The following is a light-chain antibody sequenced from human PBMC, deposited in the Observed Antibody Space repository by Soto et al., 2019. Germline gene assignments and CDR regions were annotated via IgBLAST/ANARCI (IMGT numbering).Light chain of an antibody. CDR1: QSINRY. V-gene: IGKV3-11*01. Sequence: EIMLTQSPATLSLSPGERATLSCRASQSINRYLAWYQQKPGQAPRLLIYDASNRATGIPARFSGSGSGTDFTLTISSLEPEDFAVYYCQQRSNWPPLTFGGGTKVEIK. CDR3: QQRSNWPPLT. CDR2: DAS. J-gene: IGKJ4*01.